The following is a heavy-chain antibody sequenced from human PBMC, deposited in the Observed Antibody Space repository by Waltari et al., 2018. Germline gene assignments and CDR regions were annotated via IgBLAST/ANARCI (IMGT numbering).Heavy chain of an antibody. D-gene: IGHD5-12*01. CDR1: GGSISRYY. J-gene: IGHJ6*02. Sequence: QVQLQESGPGLVKPSETLSLTCTVPGGSISRYYWSWIRQPPVKGLEWIGYIYYSGSTNYNPSLKSRVTISVDTSKNQFSLKLSSVTAADTAVYYCAMYSGYKQPYYYYYGMDVWGQGTTVTVSS. CDR3: AMYSGYKQPYYYYYGMDV. CDR2: IYYSGST. V-gene: IGHV4-59*01.